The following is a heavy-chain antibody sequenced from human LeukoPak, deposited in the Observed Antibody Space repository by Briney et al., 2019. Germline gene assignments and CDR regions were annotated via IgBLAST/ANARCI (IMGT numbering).Heavy chain of an antibody. CDR2: ISAYNGNT. V-gene: IGHV1-18*01. CDR1: GCTFTSYG. D-gene: IGHD3-22*01. CDR3: ARGGYYYDSSGHPLDY. J-gene: IGHJ4*02. Sequence: ASVKVSCKASGCTFTSYGISWVRQAPGQGLEWMGWISAYNGNTNYAQKFQGRVTMTTDTSTSTAYMELRSLRSDDTAVYYCARGGYYYDSSGHPLDYWGQGTLVTVSS.